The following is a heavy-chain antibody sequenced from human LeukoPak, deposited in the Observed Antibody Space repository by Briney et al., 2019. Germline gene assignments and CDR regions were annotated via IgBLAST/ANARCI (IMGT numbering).Heavy chain of an antibody. D-gene: IGHD5-24*01. CDR1: GFTFSSYA. CDR3: ARSGYNRFDY. Sequence: GGSLRLSCAASGFTFSSYAMSWVRQAPGKGLEWVSAFSGSGGGTYYADSVKGRFTISRDNSKSTLYLQMTSLRAEDTAVYYCARSGYNRFDYWGQGTLVTVSS. CDR2: FSGSGGGT. V-gene: IGHV3-23*01. J-gene: IGHJ4*02.